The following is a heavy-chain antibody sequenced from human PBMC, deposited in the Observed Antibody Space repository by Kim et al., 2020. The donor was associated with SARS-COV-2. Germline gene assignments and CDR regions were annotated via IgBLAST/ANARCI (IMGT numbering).Heavy chain of an antibody. Sequence: SETLSLTCAVYGGSFSGYYWSWIRQPPGKGLEWIGEINHSGSTNYNPSLKSRVTISVDTSKNQFSLKLSSVTAADTAVYYCARFKGYYYGSGSYYNRFYFDYWGQGTLVTVSS. J-gene: IGHJ4*02. D-gene: IGHD3-10*01. CDR3: ARFKGYYYGSGSYYNRFYFDY. CDR1: GGSFSGYY. CDR2: INHSGST. V-gene: IGHV4-34*01.